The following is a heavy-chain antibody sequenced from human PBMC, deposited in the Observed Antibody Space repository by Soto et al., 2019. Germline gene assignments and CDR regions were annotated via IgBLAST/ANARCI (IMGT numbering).Heavy chain of an antibody. Sequence: SETLSLTCAVSGGPFTSNNWWTWVRQPPGQGLEWIGEIYRTGSTNYNPSLKSRVTISLDKSENQFSLKVTSLTAADTAVYYCASRDPGTSVDYWGRGTLVTVSS. V-gene: IGHV4-4*02. CDR1: GGPFTSNNW. J-gene: IGHJ4*02. D-gene: IGHD1-7*01. CDR2: IYRTGST. CDR3: ASRDPGTSVDY.